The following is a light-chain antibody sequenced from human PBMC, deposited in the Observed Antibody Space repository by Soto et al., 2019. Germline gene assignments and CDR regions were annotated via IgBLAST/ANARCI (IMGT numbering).Light chain of an antibody. CDR3: QQYNTYWT. J-gene: IGKJ1*01. CDR1: QSISSW. CDR2: DAS. Sequence: DIQMTQSPSTLSASVGDRVTITCRASQSISSWLAWYQQKPGKAPNLLIYDASSLESGDPSRFSGSGSETEFTLTITSLQPDDFATYYCQQYNTYWTFGQGTKVEIK. V-gene: IGKV1-5*01.